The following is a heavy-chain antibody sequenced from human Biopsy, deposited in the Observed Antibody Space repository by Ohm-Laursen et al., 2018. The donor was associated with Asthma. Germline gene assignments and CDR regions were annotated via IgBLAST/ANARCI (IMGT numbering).Heavy chain of an antibody. D-gene: IGHD3-3*02. V-gene: IGHV3-21*06. J-gene: IGHJ1*01. CDR2: ITDTSRYI. CDR1: GFTFSHYN. CDR3: ARTFHFWSPYHAEHYQL. Sequence: SLRLSCSASGFTFSHYNMNWVRQAPGKGLEWVSSITDTSRYIKYADSLKGRFTISRDNAKNSLYLQMNSLRAEDTAVYYCARTFHFWSPYHAEHYQLWGQGTLVTVSS.